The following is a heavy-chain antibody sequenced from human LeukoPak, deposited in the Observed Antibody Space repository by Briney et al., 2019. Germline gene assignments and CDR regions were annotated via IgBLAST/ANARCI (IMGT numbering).Heavy chain of an antibody. J-gene: IGHJ6*02. Sequence: GGSLRLSCAASGFTLSSYVMHWVRQAPGKGLEWVSMMSYDGTNKHYADSVEGRFTISRDNSKNTLFLQMNSLRAEDTAMYFCAKDNYGEHSTRTGMDVWGQGTTVTVSS. V-gene: IGHV3-30*18. D-gene: IGHD4-17*01. CDR3: AKDNYGEHSTRTGMDV. CDR1: GFTLSSYV. CDR2: MSYDGTNK.